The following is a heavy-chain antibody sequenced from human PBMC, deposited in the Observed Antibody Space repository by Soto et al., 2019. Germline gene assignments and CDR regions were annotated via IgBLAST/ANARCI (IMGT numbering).Heavy chain of an antibody. CDR3: ARDRGVVTVSNWFDP. CDR2: IWYDGSNK. CDR1: GFTFSSYG. D-gene: IGHD2-15*01. Sequence: GGSLRLSCAASGFTFSSYGMHWVRQAPGKGLEWVAVIWYDGSNKYYADSVKGRFTISRDNSKNTLYLQMNSLRAEDTAVYYCARDRGVVTVSNWFDPWGQGTLVTVSS. J-gene: IGHJ5*02. V-gene: IGHV3-33*01.